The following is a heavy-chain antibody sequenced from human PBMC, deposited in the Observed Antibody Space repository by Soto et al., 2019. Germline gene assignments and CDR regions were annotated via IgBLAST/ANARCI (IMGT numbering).Heavy chain of an antibody. Sequence: ASVKVSCKASGYTFTSYYMHWVRQAPGQGLEWMGIINPSGGSTSYAQKFQGRVTMTRDTSTSTVYMEPSSLRSEDTAVYYCARVGYCSSTSCSGWFDPWGQGTLVTVSS. CDR2: INPSGGST. CDR3: ARVGYCSSTSCSGWFDP. CDR1: GYTFTSYY. V-gene: IGHV1-46*01. J-gene: IGHJ5*02. D-gene: IGHD2-2*01.